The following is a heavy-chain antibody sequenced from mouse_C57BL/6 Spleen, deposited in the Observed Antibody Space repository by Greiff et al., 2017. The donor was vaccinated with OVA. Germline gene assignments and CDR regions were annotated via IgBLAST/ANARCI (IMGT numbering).Heavy chain of an antibody. V-gene: IGHV3-6*01. CDR1: GYSITSGYY. CDR3: AREEDGSFAY. CDR2: ISYDGSN. J-gene: IGHJ3*01. Sequence: EVQLVESGPGLVKPSQSLSLTCSVTGYSITSGYYWNWIRQFPGNKLEWMGYISYDGSNNYNPSLKNRISITRDTSKNQLFLKLNSVTTEDTATYYCAREEDGSFAYWGQGTLVTVSA. D-gene: IGHD1-1*01.